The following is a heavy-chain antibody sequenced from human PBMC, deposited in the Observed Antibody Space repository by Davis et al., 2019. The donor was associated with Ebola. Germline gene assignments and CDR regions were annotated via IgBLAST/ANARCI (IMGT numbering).Heavy chain of an antibody. Sequence: GESLKISCAASGFTFSSYAMSWVRQAPGKGLEWVSAISGSGGSTYYADSVKGRFTISRDNSKNTLYLQMNSLRAEDTAVYYCAKVGLWFGELYAFDIWGQGTMVTVSS. CDR3: AKVGLWFGELYAFDI. CDR2: ISGSGGST. J-gene: IGHJ3*02. D-gene: IGHD3-10*01. CDR1: GFTFSSYA. V-gene: IGHV3-23*01.